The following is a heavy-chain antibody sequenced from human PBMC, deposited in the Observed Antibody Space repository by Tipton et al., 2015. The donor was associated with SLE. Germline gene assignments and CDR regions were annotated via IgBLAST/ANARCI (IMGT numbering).Heavy chain of an antibody. CDR2: IYYSGST. Sequence: TLSLTCTVSGGSISSYYWSWIRQPPGKGLEWIGYIYYSGSTNYNPSLKSRVTISVDTSKNQFSLKLSSVTAADTAVYYCTRAHSGSYYGGHFDYWGQGTLVTVSS. J-gene: IGHJ4*02. CDR3: TRAHSGSYYGGHFDY. D-gene: IGHD1-26*01. CDR1: GGSISSYY. V-gene: IGHV4-59*01.